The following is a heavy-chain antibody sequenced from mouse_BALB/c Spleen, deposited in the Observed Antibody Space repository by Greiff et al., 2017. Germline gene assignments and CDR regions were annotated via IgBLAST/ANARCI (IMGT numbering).Heavy chain of an antibody. D-gene: IGHD4-1*01. Sequence: VMLVESGPELVKPGASVRISCKASGYTFTSYYIHWVKQRPGQGLEWIGWIYPGNVNTKYNEKFKGKATLTADKSSSTAYMQLSSLTSEDSAVYFCARRELGPFDYWGQGTTLTVSS. J-gene: IGHJ2*01. CDR1: GYTFTSYY. CDR3: ARRELGPFDY. V-gene: IGHV1S56*01. CDR2: IYPGNVNT.